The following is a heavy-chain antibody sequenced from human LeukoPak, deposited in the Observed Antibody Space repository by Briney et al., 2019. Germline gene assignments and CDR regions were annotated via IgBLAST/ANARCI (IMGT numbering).Heavy chain of an antibody. CDR1: GFTFSSYS. D-gene: IGHD3-22*01. J-gene: IGHJ4*02. CDR2: ISSSSSYI. V-gene: IGHV3-21*01. CDR3: ARIYDSSGYSFDY. Sequence: GGSLRLSCAASGFTFSSYSMNWVRQAPGKGLQWVSSISSSSSYIYYADSVKGRFTISRDNAKNSLYLQMNSLRAEDTAVYYCARIYDSSGYSFDYWGQGTLVTVSS.